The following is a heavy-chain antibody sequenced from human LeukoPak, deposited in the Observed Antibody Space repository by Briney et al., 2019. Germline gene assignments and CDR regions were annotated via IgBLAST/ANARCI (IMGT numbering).Heavy chain of an antibody. CDR3: ASTTGTTMDAFDV. J-gene: IGHJ3*01. V-gene: IGHV4-34*01. CDR1: GGSFSGYY. Sequence: SETLSLTCAVYGGSFSGYYWSWIRQPPGKGLEWIGEINHSGSTNYNPSLKSRVTISVDTSKNQFSLKLSSVTAADTAVYYCASTTGTTMDAFDVWGQGTMVTVSS. D-gene: IGHD1-1*01. CDR2: INHSGST.